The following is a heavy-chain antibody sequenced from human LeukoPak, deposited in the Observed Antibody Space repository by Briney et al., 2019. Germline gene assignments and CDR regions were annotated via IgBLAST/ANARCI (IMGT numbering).Heavy chain of an antibody. Sequence: GGSLRLSCAASGFTFSSYAMSWVRQAPGKGLEWVSAIGASGYSTYYADSVKGRFAISRDNSKNTLYLQMNSLRAEDTDVYYCATPKLLWGGPSDYWGQGTLVTVSS. D-gene: IGHD2-2*01. V-gene: IGHV3-23*01. CDR2: IGASGYST. J-gene: IGHJ4*02. CDR1: GFTFSSYA. CDR3: ATPKLLWGGPSDY.